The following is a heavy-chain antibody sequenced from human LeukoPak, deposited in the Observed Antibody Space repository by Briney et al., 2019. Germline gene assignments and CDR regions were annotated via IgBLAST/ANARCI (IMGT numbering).Heavy chain of an antibody. D-gene: IGHD6-19*01. J-gene: IGHJ6*02. CDR1: GGSISSGDYY. V-gene: IGHV4-30-4*08. CDR2: IYYSGST. Sequence: SQTLSLTCTVSGGSISSGDYYWSWIRQPPGKGLEWIGYIYYSGSTYYNPSLKSRVTISVDTSKNQFSLKLSSVTAADTAVYYCARGVVVAGHYNYYGMDVWGQGTTVTVSS. CDR3: ARGVVVAGHYNYYGMDV.